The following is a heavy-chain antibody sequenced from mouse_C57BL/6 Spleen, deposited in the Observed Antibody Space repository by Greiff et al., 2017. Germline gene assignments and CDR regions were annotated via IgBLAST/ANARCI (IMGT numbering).Heavy chain of an antibody. CDR1: GFSLTSYG. V-gene: IGHV2-2*01. D-gene: IGHD1-1*01. CDR3: ARPSYYFYAMDY. J-gene: IGHJ4*01. Sequence: VQLQQSGPGLVQPSQSLSITCTVSGFSLTSYGVHWVRQSPGKGLEWLGVIWSGGSTDYNAAFISRLSISKDNSKSQVFFKMNSLQADDTAIYYCARPSYYFYAMDYWGQGTSVTVSS. CDR2: IWSGGST.